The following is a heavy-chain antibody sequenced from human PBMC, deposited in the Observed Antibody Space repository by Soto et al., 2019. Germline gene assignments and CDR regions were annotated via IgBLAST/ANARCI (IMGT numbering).Heavy chain of an antibody. D-gene: IGHD3-10*01. CDR3: ARSGRFGESRRYYFDY. V-gene: IGHV2-70*12. CDR2: IDWDDDK. Sequence: SGPTLVNPTQSLTLTCTFSGFSLSTSGMCVSWIRQPPGKALEWLALIDWDDDKYYSTSLKTRLTISKDTSKNQVVLTMTNMDPVDTGTYYCARSGRFGESRRYYFDYWRQGTLVTVSS. J-gene: IGHJ4*02. CDR1: GFSLSTSGMC.